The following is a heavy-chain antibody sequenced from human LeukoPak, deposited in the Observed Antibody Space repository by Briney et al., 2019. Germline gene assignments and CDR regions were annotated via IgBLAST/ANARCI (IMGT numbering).Heavy chain of an antibody. CDR1: GFTFSSYS. CDR2: ISSSSSTI. CDR3: ARGDYDFWSGYHYYFDY. J-gene: IGHJ4*02. D-gene: IGHD3-3*01. Sequence: GGSLRLSCAASGFTFSSYSMNWVRQAPGKGLEWVSYISSSSSTIYYADSVKGRFTISRDNAKNSLYLQMNSLRAEDTAVYYCARGDYDFWSGYHYYFDYWGQGTLVTVSS. V-gene: IGHV3-48*01.